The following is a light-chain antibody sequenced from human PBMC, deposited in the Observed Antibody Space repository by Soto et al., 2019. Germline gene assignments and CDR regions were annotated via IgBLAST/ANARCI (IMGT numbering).Light chain of an antibody. CDR3: QQFHSYPLT. Sequence: IVMTQSPESLAVSLGERATINCKSSQRVLYSSNTKNYLAWYQHKPGQPPKLLLYWASMRESGVPDRISGSGSGTDFTLTINSLQAEDVAVYYCQQFHSYPLTFGGGTKVEIK. CDR2: WAS. CDR1: QRVLYSSNTKNY. V-gene: IGKV4-1*01. J-gene: IGKJ4*01.